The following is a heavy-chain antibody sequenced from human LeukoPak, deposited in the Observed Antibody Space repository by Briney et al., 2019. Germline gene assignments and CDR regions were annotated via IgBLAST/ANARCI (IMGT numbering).Heavy chain of an antibody. D-gene: IGHD6-19*01. J-gene: IGHJ6*02. Sequence: GGSLRLSCAASGFTFTSYGISWVRQAPGQGLEWMGWISAYNGNTNYAQKLQGRVTMTTDTSTSTAYMELRSLRSDDTAVYYCARDPKGFYSSGWVTNIDYYYYYGMDVWGQGTTVTVSS. CDR2: ISAYNGNT. V-gene: IGHV1-18*01. CDR1: GFTFTSYG. CDR3: ARDPKGFYSSGWVTNIDYYYYYGMDV.